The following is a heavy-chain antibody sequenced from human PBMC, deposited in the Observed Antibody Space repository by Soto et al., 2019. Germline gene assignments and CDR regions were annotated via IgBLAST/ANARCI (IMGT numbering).Heavy chain of an antibody. Sequence: VQLVESGGGLVQPGGSLRLSCAASGFAFGSYWMHWVRQAPGKGLVWVSRISQDGTIATQADSVKGRFTISRDNAKNTLYLQMNSLRADDTDVYYCLRDQRHWNEFADQWGKGTLVTVSS. CDR1: GFAFGSYW. CDR3: LRDQRHWNEFADQ. V-gene: IGHV3-74*01. J-gene: IGHJ4*02. CDR2: ISQDGTIA. D-gene: IGHD1-1*01.